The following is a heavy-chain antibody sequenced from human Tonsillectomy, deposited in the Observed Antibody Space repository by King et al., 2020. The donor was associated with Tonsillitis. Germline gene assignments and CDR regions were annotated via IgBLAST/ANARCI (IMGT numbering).Heavy chain of an antibody. D-gene: IGHD6-6*01. Sequence: QLVQSGAEVKTPGASVKVSCKASGYTFTGYYIHWVRQAPGQGLEWMGWINPKNGATNTAQKFQGTVTLTSDTSSTTAYMELNSLRLDDTAVYFCARGEYSAAWMNYWGQGTLVTVSS. CDR2: INPKNGAT. J-gene: IGHJ4*02. V-gene: IGHV1-2*02. CDR3: ARGEYSAAWMNY. CDR1: GYTFTGYY.